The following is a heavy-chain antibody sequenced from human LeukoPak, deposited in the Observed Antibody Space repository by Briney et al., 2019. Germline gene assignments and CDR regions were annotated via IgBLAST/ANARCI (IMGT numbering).Heavy chain of an antibody. V-gene: IGHV7-4-1*02. CDR2: INTNTGNP. CDR3: ARDPPITMVRGVFRPRYWFDP. Sequence: GASVKVSCKASGYTFTSYAMNWVRQAPGQGLEWMGWINTNTGNPTYAQGFTGRFVFSLDTSVSTAYLQISSLKAEDTAVYYCARDPPITMVRGVFRPRYWFDPWGQGTLVTVSS. CDR1: GYTFTSYA. D-gene: IGHD3-10*01. J-gene: IGHJ5*02.